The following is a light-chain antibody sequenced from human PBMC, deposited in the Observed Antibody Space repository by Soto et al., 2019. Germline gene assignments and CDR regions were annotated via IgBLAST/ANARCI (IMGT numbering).Light chain of an antibody. V-gene: IGLV2-11*01. Sequence: ALTQPRSVSGSPGQSVTTSCTGTSSDVGGYSYVSWYQQHPGKAPKLMIYDVSKRPSGVPDRFSGSKSGNTASLTISGLQAEDEADYYCCSYAGSYKDVFGTGTKVTVL. CDR1: SSDVGGYSY. CDR2: DVS. CDR3: CSYAGSYKDV. J-gene: IGLJ1*01.